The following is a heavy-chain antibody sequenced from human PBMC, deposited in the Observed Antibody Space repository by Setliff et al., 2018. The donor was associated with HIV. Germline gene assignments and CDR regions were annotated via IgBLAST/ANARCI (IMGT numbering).Heavy chain of an antibody. J-gene: IGHJ2*01. CDR2: IDYSGRT. V-gene: IGHV4-59*11. CDR3: ARVFYDSGGFFTTAGPLYLDR. CDR1: GDSISSHS. Sequence: SETLSLTCNVSGDSISSHSWTWIRQPPGKGLEWIGSIDYSGRTDKKTSLKSRLRMSIDTSKNQFYVNLFSVTAADTAIYYCARVFYDSGGFFTTAGPLYLDRWCRGTLVTVSS. D-gene: IGHD3-22*01.